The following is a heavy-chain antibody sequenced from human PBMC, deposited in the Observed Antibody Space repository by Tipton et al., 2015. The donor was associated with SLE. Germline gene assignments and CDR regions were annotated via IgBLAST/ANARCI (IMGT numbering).Heavy chain of an antibody. CDR2: ISHDGSVQ. J-gene: IGHJ3*02. V-gene: IGHV3-30*04. D-gene: IGHD4-17*01. CDR3: ARESGDYGDYSGAFDT. Sequence: SLRLSCAASGFIFTNFALHWVRQAPGKGLEWVALISHDGSVQYYADSMKGRFSISRDDSRNTLNLQLSSLRPEDTAMYYCARESGDYGDYSGAFDTWGQETMVTVSS. CDR1: GFIFTNFA.